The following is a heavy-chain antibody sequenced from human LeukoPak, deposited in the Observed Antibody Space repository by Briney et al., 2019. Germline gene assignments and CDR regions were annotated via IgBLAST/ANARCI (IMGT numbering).Heavy chain of an antibody. J-gene: IGHJ6*02. Sequence: GGSLTLSCAASGFTFNSYAMTWLRQAPGKGLEGVSTISGSGDLSYYAYSVRGRFTIARDNSKNTVYLQMNSLRGEDTALYYCTKVKGSSSTGNGMDVWGQGTTVTVSS. CDR2: ISGSGDLS. CDR1: GFTFNSYA. D-gene: IGHD6-13*01. V-gene: IGHV3-23*01. CDR3: TKVKGSSSTGNGMDV.